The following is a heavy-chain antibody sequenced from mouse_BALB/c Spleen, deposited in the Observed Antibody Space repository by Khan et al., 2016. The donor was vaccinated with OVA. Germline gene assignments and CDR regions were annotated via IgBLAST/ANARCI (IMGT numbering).Heavy chain of an antibody. V-gene: IGHV9-3-1*01. CDR2: INTYTGEP. D-gene: IGHD1-1*01. CDR3: ARGSSRAMAY. CDR1: GYTFTNYG. Sequence: QIQLVQSGPELKKPGETVKISCKASGYTFTNYGMNWVKQAPGKGLKWMGWINTYTGEPTYADDFKGRFAFSLESSASTAFLQINNLTNDDTATYCCARGSSRAMAYWGQGTSVTVSS. J-gene: IGHJ4*01.